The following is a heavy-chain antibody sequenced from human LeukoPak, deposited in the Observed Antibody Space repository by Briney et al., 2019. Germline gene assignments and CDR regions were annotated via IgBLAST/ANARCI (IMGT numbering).Heavy chain of an antibody. CDR1: GFTFSSYE. D-gene: IGHD3-22*01. CDR3: AKGYSSGYPTYYYYYMDV. Sequence: GGSLRLSCAASGFTFSSYEMNWVRQAPGKGLEWVSYISSSGSTIYYADSVKGRFTISRDNAKNSLYLQMNSLRAEDTAVYYCAKGYSSGYPTYYYYYMDVWGKGTTVTVSS. CDR2: ISSSGSTI. J-gene: IGHJ6*03. V-gene: IGHV3-48*03.